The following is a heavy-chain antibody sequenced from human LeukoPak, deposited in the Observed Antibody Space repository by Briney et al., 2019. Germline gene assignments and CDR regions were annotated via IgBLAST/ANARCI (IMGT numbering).Heavy chain of an antibody. CDR2: INHSGST. CDR3: ASSWYNPDAFDI. V-gene: IGHV4-39*07. CDR1: GGSISSGGYY. Sequence: IPSETLSLTCTVSGGSISSGGYYWSWIRQPPGKGLEWIGEINHSGSTSYNPSLKSRVTISVDTSKNQFSLKLSSVTAADTAVYYCASSWYNPDAFDIWGQGTMVTVSS. D-gene: IGHD6-13*01. J-gene: IGHJ3*02.